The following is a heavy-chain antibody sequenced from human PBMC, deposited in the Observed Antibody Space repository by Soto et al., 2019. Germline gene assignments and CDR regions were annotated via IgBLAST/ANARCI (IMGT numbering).Heavy chain of an antibody. CDR2: ISSSSSTI. J-gene: IGHJ6*02. V-gene: IGHV3-21*01. CDR1: GFSFSTYS. Sequence: GGSLRLSCAASGFSFSTYSMNWVRQAPGKGLEWVSSISSSSSTIYYADSVKGRFTISRDNAKNSLYLQMNSLRDEDTAVYYCARDADWGNYYYYYGMDVWGQGTTVTVSS. D-gene: IGHD7-27*01. CDR3: ARDADWGNYYYYYGMDV.